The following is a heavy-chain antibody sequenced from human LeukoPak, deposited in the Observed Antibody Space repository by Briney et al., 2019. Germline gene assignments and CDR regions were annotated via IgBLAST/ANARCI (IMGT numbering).Heavy chain of an antibody. D-gene: IGHD1-26*01. Sequence: ASVKVSCKASGGTFSRYAISWVRQAPGQEVEWMGGIIPIFGTANYAQKFQGRVTITADESTSTPYMELSSLRSEDTAVYYWASASGATGDYWGQGTLVTVSS. J-gene: IGHJ4*02. CDR2: IIPIFGTA. CDR3: ASASGATGDY. CDR1: GGTFSRYA. V-gene: IGHV1-69*13.